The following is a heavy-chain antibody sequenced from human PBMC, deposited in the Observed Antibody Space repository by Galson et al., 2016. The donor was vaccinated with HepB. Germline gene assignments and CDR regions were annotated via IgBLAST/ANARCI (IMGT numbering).Heavy chain of an antibody. CDR1: GYTFDSYW. CDR3: ARSLTGSYDFWGASYSYYAMDV. CDR2: IYPGDFDT. J-gene: IGHJ6*02. Sequence: QSGAEVKTSGESLKISCRGSGYTFDSYWIGWVRQMPGRGLEWMGFIYPGDFDTRYSPSFQGQVTISVDKSISTAYLQWSSLTASDTAMYYCARSLTGSYDFWGASYSYYAMDVWGQGTTVIVS. D-gene: IGHD3-3*01. V-gene: IGHV5-51*01.